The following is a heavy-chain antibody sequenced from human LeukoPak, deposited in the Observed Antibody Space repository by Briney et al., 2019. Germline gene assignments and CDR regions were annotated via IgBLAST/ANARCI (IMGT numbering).Heavy chain of an antibody. D-gene: IGHD2-2*01. Sequence: PGGSLRLSCAASGFTFGCYWVSWVRQTPGKGLEWVAKIKQDGGEKYYVDAVKSRFTISRENAQNSLFLQMNSLRAEDTAVYYCARVPAADYYYYYHVDVWGKGTTVTVSS. CDR3: ARVPAADYYYYYHVDV. CDR1: GFTFGCYW. V-gene: IGHV3-7*01. J-gene: IGHJ6*03. CDR2: IKQDGGEK.